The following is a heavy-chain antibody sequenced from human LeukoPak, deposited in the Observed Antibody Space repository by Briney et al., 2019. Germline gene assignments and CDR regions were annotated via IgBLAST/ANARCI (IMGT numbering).Heavy chain of an antibody. CDR3: ARDPSITMVRGVKTYGMDV. V-gene: IGHV3-53*01. D-gene: IGHD3-10*01. J-gene: IGHJ6*02. Sequence: GGSLRLSCAASGFTVSSNYMSWARQAPGKGLEWVSVIYSGGSTYYADSVKGRFTISRDNSKNTLYLQMNSLRAEDTAVYYCARDPSITMVRGVKTYGMDVWGQGTTVTVSS. CDR2: IYSGGST. CDR1: GFTVSSNY.